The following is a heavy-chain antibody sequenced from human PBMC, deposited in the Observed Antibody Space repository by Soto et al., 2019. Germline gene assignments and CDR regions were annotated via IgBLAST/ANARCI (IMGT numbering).Heavy chain of an antibody. Sequence: PSETLSLTCAVSGGSISSSNWWSWVRQPPGKGLEWIGEIYHSGSTNYNPSLKSRVTTSVDKSKNQFSLKLSSVTAADTAVYYCARVSGSYYYGMDVWDQGTTVTVSS. CDR3: ARVSGSYYYGMDV. CDR1: GGSISSSNW. V-gene: IGHV4-4*02. CDR2: IYHSGST. J-gene: IGHJ6*02. D-gene: IGHD1-26*01.